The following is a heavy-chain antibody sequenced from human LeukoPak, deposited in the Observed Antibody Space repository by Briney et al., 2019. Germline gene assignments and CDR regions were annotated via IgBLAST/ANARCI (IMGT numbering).Heavy chain of an antibody. Sequence: PSETLSLTCSVSGDSIRSNDYYWGWIRQPPGKGLEWIGSMYYSGSTYYHPSLKSRVTISVDTSMNQFSLHLISVTAADTAIYYCARMRSTKMDAFDIWGQGTVLTVSS. J-gene: IGHJ3*02. CDR2: MYYSGST. D-gene: IGHD2-8*01. CDR1: GDSIRSNDYY. CDR3: ARMRSTKMDAFDI. V-gene: IGHV4-39*07.